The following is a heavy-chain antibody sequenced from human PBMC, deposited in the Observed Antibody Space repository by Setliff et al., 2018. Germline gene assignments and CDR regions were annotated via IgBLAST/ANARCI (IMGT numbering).Heavy chain of an antibody. J-gene: IGHJ6*03. Sequence: SLTCTVSGGSISSYYWSWIRQPAGKGLEWIGHIYIGGGANYNPSLKSRVTMSIDTSKNQFSLKLNSVTAADMAVYYCAREQWLDPPGYYYMDVWAKGTTVTVSS. D-gene: IGHD6-19*01. CDR2: IYIGGGA. CDR1: GGSISSYY. V-gene: IGHV4-4*07. CDR3: AREQWLDPPGYYYMDV.